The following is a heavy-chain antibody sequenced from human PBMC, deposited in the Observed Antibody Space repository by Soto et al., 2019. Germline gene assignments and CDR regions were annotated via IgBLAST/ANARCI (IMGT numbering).Heavy chain of an antibody. Sequence: QVQLQESGPGLVKPSQTLSLTCTVSSGSISSGDFYWSWIRQPPGKGLEWIGNIYNSGSTYYNPSLKSRVSISVDTSKNQFSLRLSSVTAADTAVYYCASIADRPSSYGMDVWGQGTTVTVSS. J-gene: IGHJ6*02. V-gene: IGHV4-30-4*01. CDR3: ASIADRPSSYGMDV. CDR2: IYNSGST. CDR1: SGSISSGDFY. D-gene: IGHD6-6*01.